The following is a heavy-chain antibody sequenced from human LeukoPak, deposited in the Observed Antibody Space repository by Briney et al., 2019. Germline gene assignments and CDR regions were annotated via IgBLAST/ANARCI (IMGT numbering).Heavy chain of an antibody. CDR1: GFTFSSYA. J-gene: IGHJ5*02. Sequence: GGSLRLSCAASGFTFSSYAMSWVRQAPGKGLEWVSAISGSGGSTYYADSVKGRFTISRDNSKNTLYLQMNSLRAEDTAVYYCARTRAVAGIIWFDPWGQGTLVTVSS. V-gene: IGHV3-23*01. D-gene: IGHD6-19*01. CDR2: ISGSGGST. CDR3: ARTRAVAGIIWFDP.